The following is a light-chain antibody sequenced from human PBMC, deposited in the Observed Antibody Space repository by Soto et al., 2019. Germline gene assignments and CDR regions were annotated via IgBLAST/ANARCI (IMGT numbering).Light chain of an antibody. CDR2: STT. Sequence: QAVVTQEPSLTVSPGGTVTLTCGSSTGAVTSGYYPNWFQQKPGQPPKALIYSTTYKHSWTPARFSGSLLVGKAALTLSGVQPEDEADYYCLLYYGGGVVFGGGTKLTVL. J-gene: IGLJ2*01. CDR1: TGAVTSGYY. CDR3: LLYYGGGVV. V-gene: IGLV7-43*01.